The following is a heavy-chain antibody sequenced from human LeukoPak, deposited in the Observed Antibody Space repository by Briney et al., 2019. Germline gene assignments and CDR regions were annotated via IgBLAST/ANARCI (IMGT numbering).Heavy chain of an antibody. CDR1: GFTFSEFE. CDR2: ISSGGTTI. D-gene: IGHD2-15*01. J-gene: IGHJ4*02. Sequence: GGSLRLSCAASGFTFSEFEMNWVRQAPGKGLEWVSDISSGGTTIFYADSVKGRFTISRDNAKNSLYLQMNSLRDEDTAIYYCTRGLVVWGQGALVTLSS. V-gene: IGHV3-48*03. CDR3: TRGLVV.